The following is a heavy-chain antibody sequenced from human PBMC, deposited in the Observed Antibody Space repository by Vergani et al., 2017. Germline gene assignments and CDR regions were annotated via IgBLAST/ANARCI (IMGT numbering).Heavy chain of an antibody. D-gene: IGHD5-12*01. CDR1: GGSFNPYY. J-gene: IGHJ6*02. CDR3: ARVMYRDEASTGYRLEGMDI. Sequence: QVQLEESGPGLVKPSETLSLTCTVSGGSFNPYYWSWIRQSPGKGLEWIGYSYSTGSTNYHPSLNSRVTMSVDTSKNQFSLKLRSVTAADTAVYFCARVMYRDEASTGYRLEGMDIWGQGTTVTISS. CDR2: SYSTGST. V-gene: IGHV4-59*13.